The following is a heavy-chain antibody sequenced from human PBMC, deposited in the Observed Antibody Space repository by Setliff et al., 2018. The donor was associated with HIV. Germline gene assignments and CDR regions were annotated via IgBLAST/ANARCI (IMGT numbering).Heavy chain of an antibody. V-gene: IGHV4-34*01. D-gene: IGHD2-8*02. CDR2: INHSGRT. J-gene: IGHJ6*03. CDR3: ARVSSTYWYSIPQNYYYHMDV. CDR1: GGSFSDNY. Sequence: NPSETLSLTCAVYGGSFSDNYWSWIRQSPGKGLEWIGEINHSGRTKYSPSLRSRVSISVEPSKTQFSLKLSSVTAADTAVYYCARVSSTYWYSIPQNYYYHMDVWGKGTSVTVSS.